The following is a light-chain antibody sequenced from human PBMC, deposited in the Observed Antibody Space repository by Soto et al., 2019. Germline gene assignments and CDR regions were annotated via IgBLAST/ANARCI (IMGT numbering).Light chain of an antibody. CDR1: SSDVGGYNY. Sequence: QSALTQPASVSGSPGQSITISCTGTSSDVGGYNYVSWYQHHPGKAPKLLIYEVTNRPSGVSNRFSASKSGNTASLTISGLQAEDDADYYCSSYTTSRTPLDVFGTGTKVTVL. J-gene: IGLJ1*01. CDR3: SSYTTSRTPLDV. CDR2: EVT. V-gene: IGLV2-14*01.